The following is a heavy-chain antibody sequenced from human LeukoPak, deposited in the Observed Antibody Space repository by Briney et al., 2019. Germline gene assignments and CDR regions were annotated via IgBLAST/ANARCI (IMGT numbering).Heavy chain of an antibody. CDR3: ARVFDDYYDSSADPPLWFDP. D-gene: IGHD3-22*01. Sequence: SETLSLTCTVSGGAISSYFWSWIRQPPGMGLEWIGYVYYSGSPNYNPSLKSRVTISVDTSKNQFSLRLRSVTAADTAVYYCARVFDDYYDSSADPPLWFDPWGQGTLVTVSS. J-gene: IGHJ5*02. CDR2: VYYSGSP. V-gene: IGHV4-59*01. CDR1: GGAISSYF.